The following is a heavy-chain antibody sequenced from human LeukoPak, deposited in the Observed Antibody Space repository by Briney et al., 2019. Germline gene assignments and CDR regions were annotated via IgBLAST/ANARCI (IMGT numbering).Heavy chain of an antibody. CDR1: GGSIRSGSYY. Sequence: SETLSLTCTVSGGSIRSGSYYWSWIRQPAGKGLEWIGRIYTSGSTNYNPSLKSRVTISVDTSKNQFSLKLSSVTAADTAVYYCARDLWGSGIDNWGQGTLVTVSS. CDR3: ARDLWGSGIDN. CDR2: IYTSGST. J-gene: IGHJ4*02. D-gene: IGHD3-10*01. V-gene: IGHV4-61*02.